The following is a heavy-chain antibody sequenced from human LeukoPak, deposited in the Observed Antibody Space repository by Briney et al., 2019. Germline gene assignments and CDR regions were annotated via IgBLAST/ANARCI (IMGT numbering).Heavy chain of an antibody. J-gene: IGHJ4*02. CDR1: GFTFSYYW. Sequence: GGSLRLSCAASGFTFSYYWMHWVRQAPGKGLEWVSRVSTDGSTTSYADSVKGRFTISRDNAKDTLYLHMNSLTAEDTAVYYCARGAKWAYYFDYWGQGTLVTVSS. V-gene: IGHV3-74*01. CDR2: VSTDGSTT. D-gene: IGHD1-26*01. CDR3: ARGAKWAYYFDY.